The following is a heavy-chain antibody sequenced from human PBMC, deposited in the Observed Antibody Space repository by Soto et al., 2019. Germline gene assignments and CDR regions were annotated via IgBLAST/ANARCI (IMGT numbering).Heavy chain of an antibody. CDR3: ARRGPGTYFDD. J-gene: IGHJ4*02. CDR2: IPDDGSYQ. V-gene: IGHV3-30*12. Sequence: GGSLRLSCALSGFTFRNYGMHLVRQAPGKGLEWVAVIPDDGSYQYYADSVKGRFTISRDNSKNTLYLQMNSLRAEDTAVYYCARRGPGTYFDDWGQGTLVTVSS. D-gene: IGHD6-13*01. CDR1: GFTFRNYG.